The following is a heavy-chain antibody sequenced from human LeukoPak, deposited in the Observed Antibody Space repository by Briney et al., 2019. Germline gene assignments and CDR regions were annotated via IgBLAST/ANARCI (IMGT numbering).Heavy chain of an antibody. CDR2: IRPNNGNT. CDR3: ARVPHAMVRGVIITEFYFDY. J-gene: IGHJ4*02. Sequence: EASVKVSCKASGYTFTNYGISWVRQAPGQGLEWMGWIRPNNGNTNYAQRLQGRVTMTTDTSTSTAYMELRSLRAEDTAVYYCARVPHAMVRGVIITEFYFDYWGQGTLVTVSS. D-gene: IGHD3-10*01. CDR1: GYTFTNYG. V-gene: IGHV1-18*01.